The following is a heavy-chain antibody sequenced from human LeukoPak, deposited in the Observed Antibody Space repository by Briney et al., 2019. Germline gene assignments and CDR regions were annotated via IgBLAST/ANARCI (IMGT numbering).Heavy chain of an antibody. CDR3: ARTGSGRDYYGMDV. D-gene: IGHD5-12*01. CDR2: IYYSGST. V-gene: IGHV4-59*01. J-gene: IGHJ6*02. Sequence: SETLSLTCTVSGGSISSYYWSWIRQPPGKGLEWIGYIYYSGSTDYNPSLESRVTISIDTSKNHFSLNLTAVTAADTAIYYCARTGSGRDYYGMDVWGQGTSVTVSS. CDR1: GGSISSYY.